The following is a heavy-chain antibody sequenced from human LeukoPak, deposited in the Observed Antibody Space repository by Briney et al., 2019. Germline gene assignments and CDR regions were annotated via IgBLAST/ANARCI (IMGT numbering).Heavy chain of an antibody. CDR1: GGSISSYY. CDR3: ARGRGGTIFGVVLGYMDV. J-gene: IGHJ6*03. CDR2: IYTSGST. D-gene: IGHD3-3*01. V-gene: IGHV4-4*07. Sequence: SETLSLTCTVSGGSISSYYWSWIRQPAGKGLEWIGRIYTSGSTNYNPSLKSRVTMSVDTSKNQFSLKLSSVTAADTAVYHCARGRGGTIFGVVLGYMDVWGKGTTVTVSS.